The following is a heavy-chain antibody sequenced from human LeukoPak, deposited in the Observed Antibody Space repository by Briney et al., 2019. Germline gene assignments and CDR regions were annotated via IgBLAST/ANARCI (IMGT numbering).Heavy chain of an antibody. J-gene: IGHJ6*03. Sequence: SETLSLTCAVYGGSFSGHYWSWIRQPPGKGLEWIGEINHSGSTNYNPSLKSRVIISVDTSKNQFSLRLSSVTAADTAVYYCARRRSPLYHGSGRNFYYYYIDVWDKGTTVTISS. CDR1: GGSFSGHY. V-gene: IGHV4-34*01. CDR2: INHSGST. CDR3: ARRRSPLYHGSGRNFYYYYIDV. D-gene: IGHD3-10*01.